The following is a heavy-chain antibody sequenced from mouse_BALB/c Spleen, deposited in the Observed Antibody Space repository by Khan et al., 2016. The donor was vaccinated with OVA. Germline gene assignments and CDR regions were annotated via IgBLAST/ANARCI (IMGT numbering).Heavy chain of an antibody. CDR3: ARPYYYGSSYDTMDA. D-gene: IGHD1-1*01. J-gene: IGHJ4*01. CDR2: IYPGSGNT. V-gene: IGHV1-63*02. CDR1: GYTFTNYW. Sequence: QMQLEESGAELVRPGTSVKMSYKAAGYTFTNYWIGWVKQRPGHGLEWIGDIYPGSGNTNYNEKFKGKATLTADTSSSTAYMQLSSLTSEDSAIYYCARPYYYGSSYDTMDAWGQGTSVTVSS.